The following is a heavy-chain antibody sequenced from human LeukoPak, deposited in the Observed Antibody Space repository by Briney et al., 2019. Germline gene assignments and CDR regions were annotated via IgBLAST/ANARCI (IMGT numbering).Heavy chain of an antibody. J-gene: IGHJ4*02. CDR2: ISDSGGHT. D-gene: IGHD2-15*01. Sequence: GGSLRLSCAASGFSFSTYAMSWVRQSPGKGLEWVSVISDSGGHTIYADSVKGRFTISRDNSRNTLYLQLGSLRAEDTAVYYCAKGQRSCGGGRCELFDSWGQGTLVTVSS. CDR1: GFSFSTYA. V-gene: IGHV3-23*01. CDR3: AKGQRSCGGGRCELFDS.